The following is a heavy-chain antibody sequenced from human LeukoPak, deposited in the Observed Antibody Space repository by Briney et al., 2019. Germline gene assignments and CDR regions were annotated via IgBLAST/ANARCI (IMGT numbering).Heavy chain of an antibody. V-gene: IGHV4-39*01. Sequence: PSETLSLTCTVSGGSISSSSYYWGWIRQPPGKGLEWIGSIYYSGSTYYNPSLKSRVTISVDTSKNQFSLKLSSVTAADTAVYYCATLRPGIQRNFDYWGQGILVTVSS. CDR3: ATLRPGIQRNFDY. CDR2: IYYSGST. J-gene: IGHJ4*02. D-gene: IGHD5-18*01. CDR1: GGSISSSSYY.